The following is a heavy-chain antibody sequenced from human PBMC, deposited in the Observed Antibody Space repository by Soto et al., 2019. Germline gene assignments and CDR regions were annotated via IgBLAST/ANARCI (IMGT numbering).Heavy chain of an antibody. CDR3: TTDSYSTMIEVRFDY. CDR1: GFTCSNAW. CDR2: IKSKALGGTT. J-gene: IGHJ4*02. Sequence: EVQLVESGGGLVKPGGSLRLSCAGSGFTCSNAWINWVRQAPGKGLEWVGRIKSKALGGTTDFAAPVRGRFAITRADSRNMAYMKMNTLNTEDTAVYFCTTDSYSTMIEVRFDYWGQGTLVTVSS. D-gene: IGHD3-22*01. V-gene: IGHV3-15*07.